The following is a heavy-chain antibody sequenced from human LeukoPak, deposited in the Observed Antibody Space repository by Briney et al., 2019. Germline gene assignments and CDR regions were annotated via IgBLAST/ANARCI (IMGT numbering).Heavy chain of an antibody. CDR1: GYSISSGYY. Sequence: ASETLSLTCTVSGYSISSGYYWGWIRQPPGKGLEWIGSIYHSGSTYYNPSLKSRVTISVDTSKNQFSLKLSSVTAADTAVYYCARDAYTGIAAAGANYWGQGTLVTVSS. V-gene: IGHV4-38-2*02. J-gene: IGHJ4*02. CDR3: ARDAYTGIAAAGANY. CDR2: IYHSGST. D-gene: IGHD6-13*01.